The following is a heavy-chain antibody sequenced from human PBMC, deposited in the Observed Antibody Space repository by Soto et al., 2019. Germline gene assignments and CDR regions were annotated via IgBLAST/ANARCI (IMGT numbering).Heavy chain of an antibody. V-gene: IGHV4-4*09. CDR2: IYPGGSI. CDR1: GGSISSGY. Sequence: PSETLSLTCSVSGGSISSGYWTWIRHPPGKGLEWIGYIYPGGSINYNPSLKSRVTILVDTAKNQFSLKLSSMTAADTAVYYCARTLYSYGPRFDYWGQGTLVTVSS. CDR3: ARTLYSYGPRFDY. D-gene: IGHD5-18*01. J-gene: IGHJ4*02.